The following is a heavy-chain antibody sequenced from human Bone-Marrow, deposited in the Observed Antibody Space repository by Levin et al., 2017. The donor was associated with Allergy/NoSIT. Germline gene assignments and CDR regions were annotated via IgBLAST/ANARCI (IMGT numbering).Heavy chain of an antibody. J-gene: IGHJ4*02. Sequence: ASVNVSCKVSGYTLTELSMHWVRQAPGKGLEWMGGFDPEDGETIYAQKFQGRVTMTEDTSTDTAYMELSSLRSEDTAVYYCATKGTVTTSWTYFDYWGQGTLVTVSS. CDR2: FDPEDGET. D-gene: IGHD4-17*01. CDR3: ATKGTVTTSWTYFDY. CDR1: GYTLTELS. V-gene: IGHV1-24*01.